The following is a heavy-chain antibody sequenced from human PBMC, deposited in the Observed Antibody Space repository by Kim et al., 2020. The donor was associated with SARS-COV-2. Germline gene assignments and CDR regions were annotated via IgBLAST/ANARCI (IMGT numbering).Heavy chain of an antibody. CDR3: ARGSGWAFDY. V-gene: IGHV1-3*01. Sequence: TKDSQKFRGNVTITRDTAASTAYMELSSLRSEDTAVYYCARGSGWAFDYWGQGTLVTVAS. CDR2: T. D-gene: IGHD6-19*01. J-gene: IGHJ4*02.